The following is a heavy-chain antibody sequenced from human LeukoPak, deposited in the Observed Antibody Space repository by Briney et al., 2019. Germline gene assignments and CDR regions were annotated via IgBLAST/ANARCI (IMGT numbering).Heavy chain of an antibody. Sequence: PSETLSLTCTVSGGSISSSSYYWGWIRQPPGKGLEWIGSIYYSGSTHYNPSLKSRVTISVDTSKNQFSLKLSSVTAADTAVYYCARVPYSYGVDYWGQGTLVTVSS. CDR1: GGSISSSSYY. J-gene: IGHJ4*02. CDR2: IYYSGST. V-gene: IGHV4-39*07. D-gene: IGHD5-18*01. CDR3: ARVPYSYGVDY.